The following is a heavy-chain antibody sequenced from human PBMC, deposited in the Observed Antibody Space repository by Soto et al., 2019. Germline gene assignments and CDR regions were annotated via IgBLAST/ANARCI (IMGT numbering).Heavy chain of an antibody. D-gene: IGHD2-8*01. CDR2: IRYDGSNK. CDR1: GLSFSSYG. CDR3: ASGRNGFDL. Sequence: QVQLVESGGGVVQPGRSLRLSCAASGLSFSSYGMHWVRQAPGKGLEWVAGIRYDGSNKYYVDSVKGRFIISRYNSKHTLSLQMNSLRAEDTAVYFCASGRNGFDLWGQGTLVTVSS. V-gene: IGHV3-33*01. J-gene: IGHJ4*02.